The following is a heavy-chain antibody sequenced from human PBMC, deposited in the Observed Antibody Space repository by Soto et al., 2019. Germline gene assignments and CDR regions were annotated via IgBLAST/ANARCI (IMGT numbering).Heavy chain of an antibody. V-gene: IGHV3-21*01. CDR1: GFTFSSYS. CDR3: ARDGAYDSSGYYSVDY. J-gene: IGHJ4*02. CDR2: ISSSSSYI. Sequence: EVQLLESGGGLVQPGGSLRLSCAASGFTFSSYSMNWVRQAPGKGLEWVSSISSSSSYIYYADSVKGRFTISRDNAKTSLYLQMNSLRAEDTAVYYCARDGAYDSSGYYSVDYWGQGTLVTVSS. D-gene: IGHD3-22*01.